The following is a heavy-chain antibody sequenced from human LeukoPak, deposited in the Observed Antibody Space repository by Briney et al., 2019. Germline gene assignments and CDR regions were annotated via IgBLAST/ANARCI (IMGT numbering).Heavy chain of an antibody. V-gene: IGHV3-23*01. Sequence: GGSLTLSCAASGFTFSTFPMSWIRQAPGKGLEWVASISDGGFTTYHGDSVKGRFTISRDNAKNSLYLQMNSLRVEDTAVYYCAKVAKYYYGSETYYFFEHWGQGTPVTASS. CDR1: GFTFSTFP. CDR3: AKVAKYYYGSETYYFFEH. J-gene: IGHJ4*02. D-gene: IGHD3-10*01. CDR2: ISDGGFTT.